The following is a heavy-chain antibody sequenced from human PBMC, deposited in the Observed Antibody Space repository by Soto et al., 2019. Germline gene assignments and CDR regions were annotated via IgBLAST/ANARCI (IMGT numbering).Heavy chain of an antibody. CDR1: GGSFSGYY. CDR2: INHSGST. CDR3: ARELPRIGGFDY. Sequence: QVQLQQWGAGLLKPSETLSLTCAVYGGSFSGYYWSWIRQPPGKGLEWIGEINHSGSTNYNPSLKSRVTISVDTSKNQFSLKLSSVTAADTAVYYCARELPRIGGFDYWGQGTLVTVSS. J-gene: IGHJ4*02. V-gene: IGHV4-34*01. D-gene: IGHD2-21*01.